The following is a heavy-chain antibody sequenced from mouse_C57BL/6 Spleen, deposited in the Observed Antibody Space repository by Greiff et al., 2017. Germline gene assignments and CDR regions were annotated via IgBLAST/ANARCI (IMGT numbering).Heavy chain of an antibody. V-gene: IGHV1-55*01. CDR1: GYTFTSYW. Sequence: VQLQQPGAELVKPGASVKLSCKASGYTFTSYWITWVKQRPGQGLEWIGDIYPGSGSTHYNQKFKSKATLTVDTSSNTAYMQLSSLTSADSAVYYWAREGGLAGSSFAYWGQGTMVTVST. D-gene: IGHD4-1*01. CDR2: IYPGSGST. CDR3: AREGGLAGSSFAY. J-gene: IGHJ3*01.